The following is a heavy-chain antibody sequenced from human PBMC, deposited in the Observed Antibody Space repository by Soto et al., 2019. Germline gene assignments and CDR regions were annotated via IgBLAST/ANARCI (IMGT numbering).Heavy chain of an antibody. CDR1: EFTFSDYW. V-gene: IGHV3-7*01. Sequence: GGSLXLSCTASEFTFSDYWMSWVRQAPGKGLEWVATIKHDGSEIYYVDSVRGRVTISRDNAKNSLDLQMNSLRAEDTAVYYCARGCFAFTCYGGLLWDYGAQGIVVPVSS. CDR3: ARGCFAFTCYGGLLWDY. J-gene: IGHJ4*02. CDR2: IKHDGSEI. D-gene: IGHD3-16*01.